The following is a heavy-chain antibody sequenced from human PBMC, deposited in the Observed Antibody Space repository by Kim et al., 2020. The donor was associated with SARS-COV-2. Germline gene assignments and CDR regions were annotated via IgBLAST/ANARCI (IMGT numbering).Heavy chain of an antibody. J-gene: IGHJ5*02. D-gene: IGHD6-19*01. Sequence: SETLSLTCTVSGGSISSYYWSWIRQPPGKGLEWIGYIYYSGSTNYNPSLKSRVTISVDTSKNQFSLKLSSVTAADTAVYYCARDGVAVAGTRVGWFDPWGQGTLVTVSS. CDR2: IYYSGST. CDR3: ARDGVAVAGTRVGWFDP. V-gene: IGHV4-59*01. CDR1: GGSISSYY.